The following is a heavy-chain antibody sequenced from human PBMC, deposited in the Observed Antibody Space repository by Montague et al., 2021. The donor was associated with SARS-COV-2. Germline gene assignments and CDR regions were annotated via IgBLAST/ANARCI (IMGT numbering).Heavy chain of an antibody. CDR2: VYPSGTT. CDR1: GDSISGYY. CDR3: ARDTRPVEESGQWDHNGMDV. V-gene: IGHV4-4*07. J-gene: IGHJ6*02. D-gene: IGHD1-26*01. Sequence: SETLSLTCSVSGDSISGYYWGWIRQPAGKRLEWIGRVYPSGTTDYNPSLGSRVTVSVDTSKNQFSLKLTSVTAADTAVYYCARDTRPVEESGQWDHNGMDVWGQGTPVIVSS.